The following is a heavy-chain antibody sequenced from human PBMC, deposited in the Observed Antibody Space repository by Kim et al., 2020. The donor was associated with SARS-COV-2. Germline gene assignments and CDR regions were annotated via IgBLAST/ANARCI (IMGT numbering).Heavy chain of an antibody. V-gene: IGHV4-31*03. Sequence: SETLSLTCTVSGGSISSGGYYWNWIRQHPGKGLEWIGYLDYSGSTYYNPSLKSRVTISVDTSKNQFSLKLSSVTAADTAVYYCARGDSSFWSGYSGDWFDPWGQGTLVTVSS. D-gene: IGHD3-3*01. CDR3: ARGDSSFWSGYSGDWFDP. CDR1: GGSISSGGYY. J-gene: IGHJ5*02. CDR2: LDYSGST.